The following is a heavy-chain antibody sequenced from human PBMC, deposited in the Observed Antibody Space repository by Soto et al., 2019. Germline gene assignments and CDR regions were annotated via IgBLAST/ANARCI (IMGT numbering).Heavy chain of an antibody. Sequence: SETLSLTCTVHVGSISSYYWSWIRQPPGKGLEWIGYIYYSGSTNYNPSLKSRVTISVDTSKNQFSLKLSSVTAADTAVYYCARQLEVATTETSYYYYGMDVWGQGTTVTVSS. D-gene: IGHD5-12*01. J-gene: IGHJ6*02. CDR3: ARQLEVATTETSYYYYGMDV. V-gene: IGHV4-59*01. CDR2: IYYSGST. CDR1: VGSISSYY.